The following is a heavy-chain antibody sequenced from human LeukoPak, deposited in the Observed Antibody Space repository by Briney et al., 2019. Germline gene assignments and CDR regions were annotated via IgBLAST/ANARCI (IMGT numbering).Heavy chain of an antibody. CDR3: ARGYGPGY. J-gene: IGHJ4*02. Sequence: SETLSLTCAVSGDSISSTNWWNWVRQPPGKGLEWIGEIDHRGNTNYNPSLKRRVSISADKSKNQFSLKLTSVTAADTALYYCARGYGPGYWGQGILVTASA. D-gene: IGHD4-17*01. V-gene: IGHV4-4*02. CDR1: GDSISSTNW. CDR2: IDHRGNT.